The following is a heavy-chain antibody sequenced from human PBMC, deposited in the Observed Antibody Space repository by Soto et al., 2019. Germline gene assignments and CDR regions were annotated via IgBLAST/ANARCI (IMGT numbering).Heavy chain of an antibody. J-gene: IGHJ3*02. D-gene: IGHD2-2*01. Sequence: GGSLRLSCAASGFTFSDYYMSWIRQAPGKGLEWVSYISSSGSTIYYADSVKGRFTISRDNAKNSLYLQMNSLRAEDTAVYYCASFIVVVPAAMDAFDIWGQGTMVTVSS. CDR1: GFTFSDYY. V-gene: IGHV3-11*01. CDR2: ISSSGSTI. CDR3: ASFIVVVPAAMDAFDI.